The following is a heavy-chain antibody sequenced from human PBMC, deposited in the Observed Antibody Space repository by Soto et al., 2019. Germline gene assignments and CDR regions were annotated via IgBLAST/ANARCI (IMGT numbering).Heavy chain of an antibody. CDR3: ARAGRYCSGGSCYGNWFDP. Sequence: PSETLSLTCTVSGDSMSRGDYYWSWIRQPPGKGLEWIGYIYYSGSTNYNPSLKSRVTISVDTSKNQFSLKLSSVTAADTAVYYCARAGRYCSGGSCYGNWFDPWGQGTLVTVSS. CDR2: IYYSGST. CDR1: GDSMSRGDYY. D-gene: IGHD2-15*01. J-gene: IGHJ5*02. V-gene: IGHV4-61*08.